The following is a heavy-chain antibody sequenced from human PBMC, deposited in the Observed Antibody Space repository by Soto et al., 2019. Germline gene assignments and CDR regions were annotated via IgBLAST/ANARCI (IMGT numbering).Heavy chain of an antibody. V-gene: IGHV3-23*01. D-gene: IGHD2-2*01. CDR3: AKDEALGKTIVSTSPFDY. J-gene: IGHJ4*02. CDR1: GFTFSSYA. Sequence: GGSLRLSCAASGFTFSSYAMSWVRQAPGKGLEWVSVISVSGGSTYYADSVKGRFTISRDNSKNTLYLQMNSLRAEDTAVYYCAKDEALGKTIVSTSPFDYWGQGTLVTVSS. CDR2: ISVSGGST.